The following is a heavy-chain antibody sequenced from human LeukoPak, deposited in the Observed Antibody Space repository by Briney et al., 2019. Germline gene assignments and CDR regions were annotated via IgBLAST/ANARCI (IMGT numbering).Heavy chain of an antibody. CDR1: GGSISSYY. V-gene: IGHV4-59*01. CDR3: ARAPSSSGWYFDY. CDR2: IHYSGCT. J-gene: IGHJ4*02. Sequence: PSETLSLTCTVSGGSISSYYWSWIRQPPGKGLEWIGYIHYSGCTNYKPSLKSRVTISVDTSKNQLSLKLSSVTAADTAVYHCARAPSSSGWYFDYWGQGTLVTVSS. D-gene: IGHD6-19*01.